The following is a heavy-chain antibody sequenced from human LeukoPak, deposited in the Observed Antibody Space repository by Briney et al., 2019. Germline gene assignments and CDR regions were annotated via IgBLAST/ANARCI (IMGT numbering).Heavy chain of an antibody. Sequence: PSETLSLTCAVYGGSFSGYYWSWIRQPPGKGLEWIGEINHSGSTNYNPSLKSRVTISVDTSKNQFSLKLSSVTAADTAVYYCARGRRGYYGSGSYWSDYWGQGTLVTVSS. V-gene: IGHV4-34*01. CDR1: GGSFSGYY. D-gene: IGHD3-10*01. J-gene: IGHJ4*02. CDR3: ARGRRGYYGSGSYWSDY. CDR2: INHSGST.